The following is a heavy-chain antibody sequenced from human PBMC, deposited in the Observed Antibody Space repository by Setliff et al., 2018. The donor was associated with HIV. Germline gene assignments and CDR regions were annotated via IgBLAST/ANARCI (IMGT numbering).Heavy chain of an antibody. CDR3: ARTDYGGNSGGNYFDY. CDR1: GGTFSSYA. J-gene: IGHJ4*02. D-gene: IGHD4-17*01. V-gene: IGHV1-69*10. CDR2: IIPILGIA. Sequence: GASVKVSCKASGGTFSSYAISWVRQAPGQGLEWMGGIIPILGIANYAQKFRGRVTITADESTSTAYMELSSLRSDDTAVYYCARTDYGGNSGGNYFDYWGQGSLVTVSS.